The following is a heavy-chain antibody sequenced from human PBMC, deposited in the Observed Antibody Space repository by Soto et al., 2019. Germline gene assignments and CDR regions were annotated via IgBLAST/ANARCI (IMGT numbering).Heavy chain of an antibody. V-gene: IGHV3-66*01. Sequence: AGGSLRLSCAASGFTVSSSYMSWVRQAPGKGLEWVSIIYSDDNTFNADSVKGRFTISRDNSKNTLYLQMNSLRAEDTAVYYCAKDPARYFDWFAVYYYGMDVWGQGTTVTVSS. CDR3: AKDPARYFDWFAVYYYGMDV. CDR2: IYSDDNT. J-gene: IGHJ6*02. D-gene: IGHD3-9*01. CDR1: GFTVSSSY.